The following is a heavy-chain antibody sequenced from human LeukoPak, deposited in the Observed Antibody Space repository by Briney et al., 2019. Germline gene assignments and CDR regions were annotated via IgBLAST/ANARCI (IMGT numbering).Heavy chain of an antibody. CDR3: AREDSHLRVAFDM. V-gene: IGHV3-74*01. J-gene: IGHJ3*02. Sequence: GGSLRLSCAASGLTFTRYWMHWVRQAPGKGLVWVSRINSDGSSTTYADSVKGRFTISRDNAKNTVFLQMNSLRAEDTAVYYCAREDSHLRVAFDMWGQGKMVTVSS. CDR1: GLTFTRYW. D-gene: IGHD2-15*01. CDR2: INSDGSST.